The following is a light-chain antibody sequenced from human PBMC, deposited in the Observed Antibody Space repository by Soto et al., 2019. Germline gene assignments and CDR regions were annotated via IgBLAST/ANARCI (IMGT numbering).Light chain of an antibody. V-gene: IGKV1-39*01. J-gene: IGKJ5*01. Sequence: DIQMTQSPSTLSASVGDRVTITCQASQSISSWLAWYQQKPGKAPKLLISAASTLQSGVPSRFSGSRSGTDFTLTISGLQPEDFASYYCQQTYSTPPCNFGQGTRLEIK. CDR3: QQTYSTPPCN. CDR1: QSISSW. CDR2: AAS.